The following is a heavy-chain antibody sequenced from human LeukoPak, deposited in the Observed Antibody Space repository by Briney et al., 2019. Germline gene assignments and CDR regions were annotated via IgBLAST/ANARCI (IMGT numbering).Heavy chain of an antibody. V-gene: IGHV1-69*01. D-gene: IGHD6-13*01. CDR1: GGTFSSYA. CDR2: IIPIFGTA. J-gene: IGHJ4*02. Sequence: ASVKVSCKASGGTFSSYAISWVRQAPGQGLEWMGGIIPIFGTANYAQKFQGRVTITADESTSTAYMELSRLRSDDTAVYYCARAGRTYIAAAGKYWGQGTLVTVSS. CDR3: ARAGRTYIAAAGKY.